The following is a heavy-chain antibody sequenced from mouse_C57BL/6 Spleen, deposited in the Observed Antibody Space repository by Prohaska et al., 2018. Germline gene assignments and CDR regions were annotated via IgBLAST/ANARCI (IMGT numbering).Heavy chain of an antibody. CDR1: DFNIKDDY. Sequence: QQSGAELVRPGASVKLSCTASDFNIKDDYMHWVKQRPEQGLEWIGWIDPENGDTEYASKFQGKATITADTSSNKAYLQLSSLTSEDTAVYYCSTGYDGWFAYWGQGTLVTVSA. V-gene: IGHV14-4*01. D-gene: IGHD2-2*01. J-gene: IGHJ3*01. CDR2: IDPENGDT. CDR3: STGYDGWFAY.